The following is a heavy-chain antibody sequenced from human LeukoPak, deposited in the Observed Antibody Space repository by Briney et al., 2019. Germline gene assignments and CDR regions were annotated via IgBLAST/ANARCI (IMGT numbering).Heavy chain of an antibody. CDR1: GGSINSGSYC. CDR2: IHISGST. CDR3: ARKGIGGAFDI. Sequence: SETLSLTCTVSGGSINSGSYCWSWIRQSAGTGLEWIGHIHISGSTNYNPSLKSRVTISVDTSKNQFSLKLSSVTAADTAVYYCARKGIGGAFDIWGQGTMVTVSS. J-gene: IGHJ3*02. D-gene: IGHD4-23*01. V-gene: IGHV4-61*09.